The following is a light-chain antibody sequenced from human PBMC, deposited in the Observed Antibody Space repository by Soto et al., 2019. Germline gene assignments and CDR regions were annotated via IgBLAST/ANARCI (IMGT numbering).Light chain of an antibody. J-gene: IGLJ1*01. Sequence: QSPLTHPASVSGSPGQSITISCTGTSSDVGGYNYVSWYQLHPGKAPKLMVYEVSNRPSGVSNRFSASKSGNTASLTISGLQAEGEADYYCSSYISSTAYVFGTGTKLTVL. CDR2: EVS. CDR3: SSYISSTAYV. CDR1: SSDVGGYNY. V-gene: IGLV2-14*01.